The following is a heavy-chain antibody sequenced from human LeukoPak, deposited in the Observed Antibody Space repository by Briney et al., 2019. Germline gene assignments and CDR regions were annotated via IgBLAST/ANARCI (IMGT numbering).Heavy chain of an antibody. CDR2: INPNSGGT. V-gene: IGHV1-2*02. CDR1: GYTFTGYY. CDR3: ASSICSSTSCYYGMDV. Sequence: ASVKVSCKASGYTFTGYYMHWVRQAPGQGLGWMGWINPNSGGTNYAQKFQGRVTMTRDTSISTAYMELSRLRSDDTAVYYCASSICSSTSCYYGMDVWGQGTTVTVSS. J-gene: IGHJ6*02. D-gene: IGHD2-2*01.